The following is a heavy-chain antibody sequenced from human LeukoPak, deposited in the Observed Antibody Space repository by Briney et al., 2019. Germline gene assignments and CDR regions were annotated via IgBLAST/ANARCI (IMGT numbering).Heavy chain of an antibody. J-gene: IGHJ4*02. D-gene: IGHD6-6*01. CDR1: GLTFINFG. V-gene: IGHV3-23*01. CDR2: ISDSGHST. Sequence: GGSLRLSCAVSGLTFINFGMTWVRQAPGKGLEWVSGISDSGHSTYYADSVKGRFTISRDNSKDTLYLQMNSLRAEDTAIYYCAKGAAASPSWFLSYRVNWGQGTLVTVSS. CDR3: AKGAAASPSWFLSYRVN.